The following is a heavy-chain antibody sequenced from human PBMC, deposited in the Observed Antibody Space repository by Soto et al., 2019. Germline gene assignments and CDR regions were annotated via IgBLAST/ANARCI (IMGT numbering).Heavy chain of an antibody. J-gene: IGHJ4*02. Sequence: QVQLVQSGAEVKKPGASVKVSCKASGYTFTSYYMHWVRQAPGQGLEWVGIINPNGGSASYEQKFQGRVTMTRDTSTSTVYMELSSLRSEDTAVYYCARDRAETRVTPRPFFDYWGQGTLVTVSS. V-gene: IGHV1-46*01. CDR1: GYTFTSYY. CDR3: ARDRAETRVTPRPFFDY. CDR2: INPNGGSA. D-gene: IGHD4-17*01.